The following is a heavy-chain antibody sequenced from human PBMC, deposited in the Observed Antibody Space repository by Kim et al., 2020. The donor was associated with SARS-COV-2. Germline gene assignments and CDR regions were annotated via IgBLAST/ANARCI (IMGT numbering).Heavy chain of an antibody. D-gene: IGHD1-26*01. Sequence: GGSLRLSCAASGFTFSSYWMHWVRQAPGTGLVWVSRINSDGSSTNYADSVKGRFTISRDNAKNTLYLQMNSLRVEDTAVYYCARSDVGRNGRNGMDVWGQGTTVTVSS. CDR1: GFTFSSYW. J-gene: IGHJ6*02. CDR2: INSDGSST. V-gene: IGHV3-74*01. CDR3: ARSDVGRNGRNGMDV.